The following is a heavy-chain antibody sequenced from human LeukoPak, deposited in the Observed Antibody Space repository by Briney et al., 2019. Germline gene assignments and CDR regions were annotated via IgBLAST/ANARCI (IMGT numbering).Heavy chain of an antibody. CDR1: GFTLSSYS. V-gene: IGHV3-23*01. Sequence: HPGGPLRLSCAASGFTLSSYSMNWVRQAPGKGLEWVSGISGSGGTTYYADSVKGRFTISRDNSKDTLFLQMNSLTVEDTAVYYCATVLNVVGCFDYWGQGTLVTVSS. J-gene: IGHJ4*02. CDR3: ATVLNVVGCFDY. CDR2: ISGSGGTT. D-gene: IGHD2-15*01.